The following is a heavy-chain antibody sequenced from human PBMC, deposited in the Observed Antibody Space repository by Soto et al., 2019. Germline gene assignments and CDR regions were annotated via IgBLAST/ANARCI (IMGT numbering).Heavy chain of an antibody. CDR3: ARRVQVSLPDYYGMVV. CDR2: ISTLNGNT. Sequence: QAQLVQSGAEVKKPGASVNVSCKASGYDYVTYAITWVRQRPGQGLEWMGWISTLNGNTNYAQNFQVRGTMTTDTTTRIVHWELRSLRSDDTAVYYCARRVQVSLPDYYGMVVWGQGTTVTVSS. J-gene: IGHJ6*02. D-gene: IGHD1-1*01. CDR1: GYDYVTYA. V-gene: IGHV1-18*01.